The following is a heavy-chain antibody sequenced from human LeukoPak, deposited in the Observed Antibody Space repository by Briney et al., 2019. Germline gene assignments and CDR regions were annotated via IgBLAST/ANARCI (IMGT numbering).Heavy chain of an antibody. D-gene: IGHD1-26*01. Sequence: SETLSLTCTVSGGSISGHYWSWIRQPPGKGLEWSGYIYYSGSTNYNPSLKSRVTISVDTSKNQISLQLSSVTAADTAVYYCARSRYSGSHRFLDPWGQGTLVTVSS. CDR3: ARSRYSGSHRFLDP. CDR1: GGSISGHY. V-gene: IGHV4-59*11. J-gene: IGHJ5*02. CDR2: IYYSGST.